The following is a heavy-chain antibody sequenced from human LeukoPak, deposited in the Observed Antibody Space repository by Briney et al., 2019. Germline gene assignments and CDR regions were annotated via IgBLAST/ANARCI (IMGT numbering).Heavy chain of an antibody. Sequence: GGSLRLSCAVSGFTFSSYAMTWVRQAPGKGLEWVSGISGSGGSTYYADSVKGRFTISRDNSKNTLYLQMNSLRAEDTAVYYCARLFGPTSDYYYMDVWGKGTTVTVSS. CDR3: ARLFGPTSDYYYMDV. D-gene: IGHD2/OR15-2a*01. V-gene: IGHV3-23*01. CDR2: ISGSGGST. CDR1: GFTFSSYA. J-gene: IGHJ6*03.